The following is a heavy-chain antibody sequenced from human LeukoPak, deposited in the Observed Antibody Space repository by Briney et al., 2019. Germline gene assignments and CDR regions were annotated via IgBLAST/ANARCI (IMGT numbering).Heavy chain of an antibody. D-gene: IGHD2-2*01. CDR2: VYSSGST. V-gene: IGHV4-4*07. Sequence: KPSETLSLTCTVSGGSIRSYYWSWIRQPAGKGLEWIGRVYSSGSTDYNPSLKSRVTMSVDTSKNQFSLKVTSVTAADTAVYYCARARYCSSTSCFPFDYWGQGTLVTVSS. CDR3: ARARYCSSTSCFPFDY. CDR1: GGSIRSYY. J-gene: IGHJ4*02.